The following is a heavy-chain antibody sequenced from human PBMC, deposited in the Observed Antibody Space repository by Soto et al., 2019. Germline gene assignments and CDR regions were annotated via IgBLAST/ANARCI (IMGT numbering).Heavy chain of an antibody. CDR2: INPNSGGT. CDR3: ARAGGEHYYDSSGHQWYFDY. D-gene: IGHD3-22*01. Sequence: ASVKVSCKASGYTFTGYYMHWVRQAPGQGLEWMGWINPNSGGTNYAQKFQGRVTMTRDTSISTAYMELSRLRSDDTAVYYCARAGGEHYYDSSGHQWYFDYWGQGTLVTVSS. V-gene: IGHV1-2*02. CDR1: GYTFTGYY. J-gene: IGHJ4*02.